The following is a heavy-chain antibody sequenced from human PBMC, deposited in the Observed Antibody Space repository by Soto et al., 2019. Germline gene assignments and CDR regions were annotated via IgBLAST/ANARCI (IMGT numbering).Heavy chain of an antibody. CDR1: GFTFSRYA. D-gene: IGHD6-19*01. J-gene: IGHJ4*02. V-gene: IGHV3-23*01. Sequence: EVSLLESGGGLVQPGGSLRLSCAASGFTFSRYAMSWVRQAPGKGLEWVSAISGSGVSTYYADSVKGRFTISRDNSKNTLYLQMNSLRDEDTAVYYCAKDSISSGCYFDYWGQGTLVTVSS. CDR3: AKDSISSGCYFDY. CDR2: ISGSGVST.